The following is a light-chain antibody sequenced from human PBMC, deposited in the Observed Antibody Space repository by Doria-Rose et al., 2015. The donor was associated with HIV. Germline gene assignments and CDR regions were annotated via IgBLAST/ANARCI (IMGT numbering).Light chain of an antibody. CDR2: DGS. J-gene: IGKJ1*01. CDR1: QSFGSTY. V-gene: IGKV3-20*01. CDR3: HKYGTSWT. Sequence: TQSPGTLSLSPGERATLSCRASQSFGSTYLAWYQQEPGQAPSLLIYDGSTRATGIPDRFSASGSGTDFTLTINRLEPEDFALYYCHKYGTSWTFGQGTKVEI.